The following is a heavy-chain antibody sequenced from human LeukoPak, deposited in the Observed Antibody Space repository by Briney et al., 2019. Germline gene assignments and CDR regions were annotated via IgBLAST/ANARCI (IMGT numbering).Heavy chain of an antibody. CDR1: TFTKHF. CDR2: IDPNSGAT. CDR3: AVSVQVPAIPAFDY. Sequence: ASVKVSCNTFTKHFIHWVRQAPGQGLEWVGWIDPNSGATKYAQKFQGRVTMTRDTSISTVSTELSSLRFDDTAIYYCAVSVQVPAIPAFDYWGQGTLVTVSS. D-gene: IGHD2-21*02. J-gene: IGHJ4*02. V-gene: IGHV1-2*02.